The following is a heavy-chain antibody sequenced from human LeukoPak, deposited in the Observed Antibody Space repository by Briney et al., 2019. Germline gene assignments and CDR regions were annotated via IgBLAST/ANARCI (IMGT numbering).Heavy chain of an antibody. V-gene: IGHV4-4*02. D-gene: IGHD5-12*01. CDR3: WHSGYGAGFDY. J-gene: IGHJ4*02. CDR2: IHHSGST. CDR1: GGSISSGNW. Sequence: SETLSLTCAVSGGSISSGNWWSWVRQPPGKGLEWIGEIHHSGSTNYNPSLKSRVTISVDNSKNQFSLKVRSVTAADTAVYYCWHSGYGAGFDYWGQGTLVTVSS.